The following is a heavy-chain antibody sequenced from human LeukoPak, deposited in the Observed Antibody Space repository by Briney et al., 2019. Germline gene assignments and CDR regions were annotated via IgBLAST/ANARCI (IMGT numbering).Heavy chain of an antibody. D-gene: IGHD4-17*01. CDR1: GFTFSSYG. CDR3: AKDGRDYGDYVDY. Sequence: PGRSLRLSCAASGFTFSSYGVHWVRQAPGKGLEWVAVISYDGSNKYYADSVKGRFTISRDNSKNTLYLQMNSLRAEDTAVYYCAKDGRDYGDYVDYWGQGTLVTVSS. V-gene: IGHV3-30*18. CDR2: ISYDGSNK. J-gene: IGHJ4*02.